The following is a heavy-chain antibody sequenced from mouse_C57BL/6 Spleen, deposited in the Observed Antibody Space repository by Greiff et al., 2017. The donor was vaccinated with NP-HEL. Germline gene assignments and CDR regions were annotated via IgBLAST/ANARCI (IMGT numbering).Heavy chain of an antibody. Sequence: VQLQQSGAELAKPGASVKLSCKASGYTFTSYWMHWVKQRPGQGLEWIGYINPSSGYTKYNQKFKDKATLTADKSSRTAYMQLSSLTYEDSAVYYCARDGGSSYRFAYWGEGTLVTVSA. CDR3: ARDGGSSYRFAY. V-gene: IGHV1-7*01. J-gene: IGHJ3*01. CDR2: INPSSGYT. D-gene: IGHD1-1*01. CDR1: GYTFTSYW.